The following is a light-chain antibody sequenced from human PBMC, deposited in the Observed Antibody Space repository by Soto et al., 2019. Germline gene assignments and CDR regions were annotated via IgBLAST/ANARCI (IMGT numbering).Light chain of an antibody. J-gene: IGKJ2*01. CDR1: QNILNSSNNKNS. CDR3: QQFYSAPPYT. CDR2: WAS. Sequence: DIVVTQSPDILPVSLGERAAINCKSSQNILNSSNNKNSLAWYQQRPGQPPRLLIYWASIRESGVPDRFSGGGSGTHFTLTINNLQAEYVAVYYCQQFYSAPPYTFGQGTKLEIK. V-gene: IGKV4-1*01.